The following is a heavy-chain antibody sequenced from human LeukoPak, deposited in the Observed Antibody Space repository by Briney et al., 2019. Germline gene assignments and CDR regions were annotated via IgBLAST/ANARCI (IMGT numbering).Heavy chain of an antibody. V-gene: IGHV3-30-3*01. D-gene: IGHD6-13*01. CDR2: ISYDGSNK. CDR1: GFTLSTNA. Sequence: GGSLRLSCLTSGFTLSTNAMSWVRQAPGKGLEWVAVISYDGSNKYYADSVKGRFTISRDNSKNTLYLQMNSLRAEDTAVYYCARDVVGSSNNGMDVWGQGTTVTVSS. J-gene: IGHJ6*02. CDR3: ARDVVGSSNNGMDV.